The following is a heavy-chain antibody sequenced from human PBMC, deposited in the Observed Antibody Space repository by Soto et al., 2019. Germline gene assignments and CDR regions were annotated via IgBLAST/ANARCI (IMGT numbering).Heavy chain of an antibody. CDR3: ARLYYYGSGSYWLYYLAY. CDR2: IYYSGST. Sequence: SETLSLTCTVSGGSISSYYWSWIRQPPGKGLEWIGYIYYSGSTNYNPSLKSRVTISVDTSKNQFSLKLSSVTAADTAVYYCARLYYYGSGSYWLYYLAYWGQGTLVTVSS. D-gene: IGHD3-10*01. V-gene: IGHV4-59*13. CDR1: GGSISSYY. J-gene: IGHJ4*02.